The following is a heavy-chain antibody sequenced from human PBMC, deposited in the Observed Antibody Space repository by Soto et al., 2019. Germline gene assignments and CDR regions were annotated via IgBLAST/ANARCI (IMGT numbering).Heavy chain of an antibody. CDR3: ARVDTSMGATCVSY. CDR1: GGSISSGGYY. CDR2: IFYSGST. Sequence: QVQLQESGPGLVKPSQTLSLTCTVSGGSISSGGYYWSWIRQHPGKGLEWIGYIFYSGSTYYNLSLKSRVSISVDTSKKQFSLNLSSVTAADTAVYYCARVDTSMGATCVSYWGQGTLVTVSS. D-gene: IGHD1-26*01. V-gene: IGHV4-31*03. J-gene: IGHJ4*02.